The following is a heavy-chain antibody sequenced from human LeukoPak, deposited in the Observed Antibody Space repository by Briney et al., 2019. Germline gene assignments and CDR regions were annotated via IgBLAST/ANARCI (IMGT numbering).Heavy chain of an antibody. V-gene: IGHV4-38-2*02. J-gene: IGHJ5*02. CDR1: GYSINSGYY. CDR3: ARAKIAARDPNNWFDP. Sequence: SETLSLTCTVSGYSINSGYYWAWIRQPPGKGLEWIGSIYHSGSAYYNPSLKSRVTISVDTSKNQFSLKLSSVTAADTAVYFCARAKIAARDPNNWFDPWGQGTLVTVSS. CDR2: IYHSGSA. D-gene: IGHD6-6*01.